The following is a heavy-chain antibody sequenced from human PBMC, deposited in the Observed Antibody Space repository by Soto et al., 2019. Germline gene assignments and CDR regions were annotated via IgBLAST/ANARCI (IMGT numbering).Heavy chain of an antibody. CDR3: ARDGTS. CDR2: IIPMFGTA. Sequence: QVQLVQSGAEVKKPGSSVKVSCKASGGTFSSDSISWLRQAPGQGPEGMGGIIPMFGTANYAQKFQGRVTITADEFTSTAYMDLSSLPSEDTAVYFCARDGTSWGQGTMVNVSS. J-gene: IGHJ3*01. CDR1: GGTFSSDS. D-gene: IGHD1-26*01. V-gene: IGHV1-69*12.